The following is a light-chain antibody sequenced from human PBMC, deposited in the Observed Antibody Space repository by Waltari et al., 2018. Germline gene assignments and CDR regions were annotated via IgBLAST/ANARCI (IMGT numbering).Light chain of an antibody. Sequence: EIVMPQPPATLSVSPGARAPLSCRASQSVSSNLAWYQQKPGQAPRLLIYGASTRATGIPARFSGSGSGTEFTLTISSLQSEDFAVYYCQQYNNWPRTFGQGTKVEIK. CDR2: GAS. CDR1: QSVSSN. V-gene: IGKV3-15*01. CDR3: QQYNNWPRT. J-gene: IGKJ1*01.